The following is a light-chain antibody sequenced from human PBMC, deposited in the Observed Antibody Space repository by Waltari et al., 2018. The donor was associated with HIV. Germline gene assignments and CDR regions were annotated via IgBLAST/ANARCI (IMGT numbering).Light chain of an antibody. CDR2: GVS. V-gene: IGLV2-14*01. CDR3: SAYTMSGSLV. CDR1: GSDIGLYDL. Sequence: QSALTQPASLSGSPGQSLTITCSGSGSDIGLYDLVSGYRQEPGKAPRLLIYGVSNRPSEISRRFSGSKARTTASLTIAALQAEDEGDYYCSAYTMSGSLVFGGGTKLTVL. J-gene: IGLJ2*01.